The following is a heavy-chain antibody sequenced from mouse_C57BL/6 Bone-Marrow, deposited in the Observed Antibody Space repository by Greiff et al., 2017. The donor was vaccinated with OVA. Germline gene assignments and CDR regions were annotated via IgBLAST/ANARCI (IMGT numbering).Heavy chain of an antibody. CDR3: ARGMVTTRVLDY. D-gene: IGHD2-2*01. V-gene: IGHV1-54*01. Sequence: LVRPGTSVKVSCKASGYAFTNYLIEWVKQRPGQGLEWIGVINPGSGGTNYNEKFKGKATLTADKSSSTAYMQLSSLTSEDSAVYFCARGMVTTRVLDYWGQGTTLTVSS. CDR1: GYAFTNYL. J-gene: IGHJ2*01. CDR2: INPGSGGT.